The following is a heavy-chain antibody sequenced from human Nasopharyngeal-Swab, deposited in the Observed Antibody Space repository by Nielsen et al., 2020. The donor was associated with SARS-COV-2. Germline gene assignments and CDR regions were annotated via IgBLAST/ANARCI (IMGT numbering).Heavy chain of an antibody. Sequence: ASVKVSCKASGYTFISYYIHWVRQAPGQGLEWMGIINPSGGSTSYAQKFQGLVTMTRDTSTSTVYMELSSLRSEDTAVYYCAREMGYYGSGSYRPFDYWGQGTLVTVSS. D-gene: IGHD3-10*01. CDR3: AREMGYYGSGSYRPFDY. J-gene: IGHJ4*02. CDR1: GYTFISYY. CDR2: INPSGGST. V-gene: IGHV1-46*01.